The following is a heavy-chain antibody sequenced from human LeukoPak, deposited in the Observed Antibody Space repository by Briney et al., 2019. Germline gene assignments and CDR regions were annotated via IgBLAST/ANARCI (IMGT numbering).Heavy chain of an antibody. CDR1: GGTFSSYA. J-gene: IGHJ4*02. CDR3: ARTATGDYFDY. Sequence: SVKVSCKASGGTFSSYAISWVRQAPGQGLEWMGGIIPIFGTANYAQKFQGRVTITRDTSASTAYMELSSLRSEDTAVYYCARTATGDYFDYWGQGTLVTVSS. CDR2: IIPIFGTA. D-gene: IGHD2-21*02. V-gene: IGHV1-69*05.